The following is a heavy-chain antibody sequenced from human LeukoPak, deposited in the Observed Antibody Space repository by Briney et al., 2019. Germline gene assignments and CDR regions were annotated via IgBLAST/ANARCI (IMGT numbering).Heavy chain of an antibody. CDR1: GGSFSGYY. CDR3: ARLRLRLQGYNWFDP. V-gene: IGHV4-34*01. Sequence: SETQSLTCAVYGGSFSGYYWSWIRQPPGKGLEWIGEINHSGSTNYNPSLKSRVTISVDTSKNQFSLKLSSVSAADTAVYYCARLRLRLQGYNWFDPWGQGTLVTVSS. J-gene: IGHJ5*02. CDR2: INHSGST. D-gene: IGHD4-17*01.